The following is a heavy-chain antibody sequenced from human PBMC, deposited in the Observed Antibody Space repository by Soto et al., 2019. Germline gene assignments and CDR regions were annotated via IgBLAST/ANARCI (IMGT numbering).Heavy chain of an antibody. CDR1: GGSISSYY. J-gene: IGHJ6*03. CDR3: ARLTTVTTGYYYYYMDV. D-gene: IGHD4-4*01. Sequence: SETLSLTCTVSGGSISSYYWSWIRQPPGKGLEWIGYIYYSGSTNYNPSLKSRVTISVETSKNQFSLKLSSVTAADTAVYYCARLTTVTTGYYYYYMDVWGKGTTVTVSS. V-gene: IGHV4-59*08. CDR2: IYYSGST.